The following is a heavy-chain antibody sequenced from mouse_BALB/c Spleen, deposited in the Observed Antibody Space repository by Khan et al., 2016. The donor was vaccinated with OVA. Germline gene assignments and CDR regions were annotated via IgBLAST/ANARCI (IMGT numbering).Heavy chain of an antibody. J-gene: IGHJ3*01. CDR1: GYTFTTYW. CDR3: ARRGVYGIFAY. D-gene: IGHD2-1*01. V-gene: IGHV1-7*01. Sequence: VQLQQSGAELAKPGASVKMSCKASGYTFTTYWMHWVKQRPGQGLDWIGYINPSTGYTEYNQKFKDKATLTADKSSSTADMPLNSLTSEDSAVYYCARRGVYGIFAYWGQGTLVTVSA. CDR2: INPSTGYT.